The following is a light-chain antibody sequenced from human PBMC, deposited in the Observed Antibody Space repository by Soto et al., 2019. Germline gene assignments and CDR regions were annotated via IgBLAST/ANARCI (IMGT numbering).Light chain of an antibody. Sequence: EIVMTQSPVTLSVSPGGRATLSCSASHIVTNSYLAWYQQKPGQAPRLLIFGASTRAAGIPARFSGSGSGTEFTLTISSLQSEDFAVYYCQQYSNWPLTFGGGTKVDIK. CDR3: QQYSNWPLT. V-gene: IGKV3-15*01. CDR1: HIVTNSY. J-gene: IGKJ4*01. CDR2: GAS.